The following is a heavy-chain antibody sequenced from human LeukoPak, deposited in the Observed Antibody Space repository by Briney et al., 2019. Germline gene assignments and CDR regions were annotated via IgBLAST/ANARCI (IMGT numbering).Heavy chain of an antibody. CDR2: ISGSGSST. D-gene: IGHD2/OR15-2a*01. CDR1: GFTFSNCA. V-gene: IGHV3-23*01. J-gene: IGHJ4*02. Sequence: GSLRLSCAASGFTFSNCAMSWVRQAPEKGLEWVSGISGSGSSTYYADSVKGRFTISRDNSENTLSLQMNSLRADDTATYYCAKSCNSGNCYYNYWGQGTLVTVSS. CDR3: AKSCNSGNCYYNY.